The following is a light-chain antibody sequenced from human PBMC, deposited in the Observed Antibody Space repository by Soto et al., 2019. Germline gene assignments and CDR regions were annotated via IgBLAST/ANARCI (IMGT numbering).Light chain of an antibody. V-gene: IGKV3-20*01. CDR1: QSVSSSY. CDR3: QQYGSSRT. Sequence: PGERATLSCRASQSVSSSYLAWYQQKPGQAPRLLIYGASSRATGIPDRFSGSGSGTDFTLTISRLEPEDFAVYYCQQYGSSRTFGQGTKVEIK. CDR2: GAS. J-gene: IGKJ1*01.